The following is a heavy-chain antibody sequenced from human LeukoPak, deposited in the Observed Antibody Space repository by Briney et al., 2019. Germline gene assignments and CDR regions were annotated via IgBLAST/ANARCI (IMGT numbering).Heavy chain of an antibody. CDR2: IFQSGST. CDR3: ARVGSDWNDVRYNWFDP. V-gene: IGHV4-30-2*01. D-gene: IGHD1-1*01. J-gene: IGHJ5*02. Sequence: SQTLSLTCAVSGGSISSGDYSWSWIRQPPGKGLEWIGYIFQSGSTYYNPSLKSQVTISVDRSKNQFSLKLSSVTAADTAVYYCARVGSDWNDVRYNWFDPWGQGTLVTVSS. CDR1: GGSISSGDYS.